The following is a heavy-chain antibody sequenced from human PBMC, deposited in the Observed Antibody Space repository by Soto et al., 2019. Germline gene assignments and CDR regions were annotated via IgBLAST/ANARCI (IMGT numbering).Heavy chain of an antibody. J-gene: IGHJ3*02. Sequence: EVQLVESGGGLVQPGGSLRLSCAASGFTFSSYSMNWVRQAPGKGLEWVSYISSSSSTIYYADSVKGRFTISRDNAKNSLYLHMNSLRDEDTAVYYCADVGATRAGDAFDIWGQGTMVTVSS. CDR3: ADVGATRAGDAFDI. D-gene: IGHD1-26*01. V-gene: IGHV3-48*02. CDR1: GFTFSSYS. CDR2: ISSSSSTI.